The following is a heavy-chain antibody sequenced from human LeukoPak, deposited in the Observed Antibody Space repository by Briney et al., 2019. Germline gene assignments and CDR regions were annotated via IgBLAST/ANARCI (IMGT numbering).Heavy chain of an antibody. J-gene: IGHJ6*03. V-gene: IGHV3-20*04. D-gene: IGHD2-15*01. CDR3: ARGGGSIRHSYYYYVDV. Sequence: GGSLRLSCAAYGFSFNDYGMSWVRQAPGQGPEWVSGITWNGGSTDYAASVKGRFTISRDNAKNSLYLRMNSLRDEDTALYYCARGGGSIRHSYYYYVDVWGKGTSVTVSS. CDR2: ITWNGGST. CDR1: GFSFNDYG.